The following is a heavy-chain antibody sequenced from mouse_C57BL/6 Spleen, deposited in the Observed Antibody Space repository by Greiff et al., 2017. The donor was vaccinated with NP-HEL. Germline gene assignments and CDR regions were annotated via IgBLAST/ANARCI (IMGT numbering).Heavy chain of an antibody. CDR3: ARTYYSIYYYAMDY. CDR1: GYTFTSYW. CDR2: IDPSDSYT. V-gene: IGHV1-50*01. Sequence: QVQLKQPGAELVKPGASVKLSCKASGYTFTSYWMQWVKQRPGQGLEWIGEIDPSDSYTNYNQKFKGKATLTVDTSSSTAYMQLSSLTSEDSAVYYCARTYYSIYYYAMDYWGQGTSVTVSS. D-gene: IGHD2-5*01. J-gene: IGHJ4*01.